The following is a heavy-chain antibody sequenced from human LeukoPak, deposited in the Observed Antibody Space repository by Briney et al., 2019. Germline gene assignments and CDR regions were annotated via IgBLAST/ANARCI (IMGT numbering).Heavy chain of an antibody. J-gene: IGHJ4*02. Sequence: SETLSLTCAVSGGSISSGGYSWSWIRQPPGKGPEWIGYIYYSGSTHYNPSLRSRVTISVDTSKNQFSLKVSSVTAADTAVYYCARGGSSWYADYWGQGTLVTVSS. CDR3: ARGGSSWYADY. D-gene: IGHD6-13*01. V-gene: IGHV4-30-4*07. CDR1: GGSISSGGYS. CDR2: IYYSGST.